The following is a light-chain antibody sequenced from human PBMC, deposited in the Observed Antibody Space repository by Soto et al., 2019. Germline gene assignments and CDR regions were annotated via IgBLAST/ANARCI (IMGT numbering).Light chain of an antibody. Sequence: EIVLTQSPGTLSLSPGERATLSCRASQTVSSNYLAWYRQKPGQAPRLLIYGASSRATGIPDRVSGSGSGTDFTLTISRLEPEDFAVYYCQQYGSSPCTFGQGIKLEIK. J-gene: IGKJ2*02. V-gene: IGKV3-20*01. CDR1: QTVSSNY. CDR2: GAS. CDR3: QQYGSSPCT.